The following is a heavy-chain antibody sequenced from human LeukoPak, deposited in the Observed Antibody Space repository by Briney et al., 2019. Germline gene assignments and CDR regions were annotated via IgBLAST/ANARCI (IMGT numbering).Heavy chain of an antibody. Sequence: ASVKVSCKASGYSFSTFGITSVRQAPGQGLEWMGWISPYDDSTAYGQKFEGRVTMTRDTSTNTAYMELRSRTSDDTALYYCAKVDPPIAVGAPGDAFDLWGQGTMVIVSS. D-gene: IGHD6-19*01. CDR2: ISPYDDST. V-gene: IGHV1-18*01. J-gene: IGHJ3*01. CDR3: AKVDPPIAVGAPGDAFDL. CDR1: GYSFSTFG.